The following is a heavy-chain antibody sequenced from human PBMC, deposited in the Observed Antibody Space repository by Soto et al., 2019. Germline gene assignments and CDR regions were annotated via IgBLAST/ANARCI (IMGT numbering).Heavy chain of an antibody. CDR1: GGSFSYYY. CDR3: ASQGYCRDLRCYRSTGFWSFDL. CDR2: INHNGSA. D-gene: IGHD2-15*01. V-gene: IGHV4-34*01. Sequence: QVQLQQGGAGLLKPSDTLSLNCAVYGGSFSYYYWTWVRQPPGKGPEWIGEINHNGSASYNPSLKSRLTMSLDTSNNQFSLRLSSVTAADTAVYYCASQGYCRDLRCYRSTGFWSFDLWGRGTLVTVSS. J-gene: IGHJ2*01.